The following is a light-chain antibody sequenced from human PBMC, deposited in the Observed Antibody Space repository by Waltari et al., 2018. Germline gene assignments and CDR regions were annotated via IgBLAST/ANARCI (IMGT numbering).Light chain of an antibody. Sequence: SSELTQPPSVSVSPGQTATITCSGDKLGGKYASWYQFRAGQSPLLVISQHNQRPSGIPELFSGSYSGNTATLTISGTQAMDEADYYCQAWDSDTVVFGGGTKLSVL. V-gene: IGLV3-1*01. J-gene: IGLJ2*01. CDR1: KLGGKY. CDR2: QHN. CDR3: QAWDSDTVV.